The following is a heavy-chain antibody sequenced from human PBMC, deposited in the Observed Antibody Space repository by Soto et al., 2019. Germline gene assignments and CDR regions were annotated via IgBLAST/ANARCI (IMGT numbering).Heavy chain of an antibody. D-gene: IGHD3-22*01. V-gene: IGHV1-8*01. CDR2: MNPNSGNT. CDR3: ARGLWYYDSSGYYWFDP. Sequence: QVQLVQSGAEVKKPGASVKVSCKASGYTFTSYDINWVRQATGQGLEWMGWMNPNSGNTGYAQKFHGRVTMTRNTSISTAYMELSSLRSEDTAVYYCARGLWYYDSSGYYWFDPWGQGTLVTVSS. J-gene: IGHJ5*02. CDR1: GYTFTSYD.